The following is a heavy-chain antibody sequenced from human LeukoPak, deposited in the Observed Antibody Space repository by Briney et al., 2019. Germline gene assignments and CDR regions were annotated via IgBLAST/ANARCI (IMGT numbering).Heavy chain of an antibody. Sequence: PSETLSLTCTVSGGSISSYYWSWIRQPPGKGLEWIGYINYSGSTNYNPSLKSRVTMSVDTSKNQFSLKLSSVTAADTAMYYCAREGRQDYVYFDNWRQGSLVTVSS. CDR3: AREGRQDYVYFDN. CDR1: GGSISSYY. J-gene: IGHJ4*02. D-gene: IGHD4-17*01. V-gene: IGHV4-59*01. CDR2: INYSGST.